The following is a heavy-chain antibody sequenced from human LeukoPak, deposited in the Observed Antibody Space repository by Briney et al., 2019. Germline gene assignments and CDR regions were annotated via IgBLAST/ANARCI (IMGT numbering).Heavy chain of an antibody. J-gene: IGHJ4*02. CDR1: GYTFTGYY. D-gene: IGHD2-15*01. CDR2: INPNSGGT. V-gene: IGHV1-2*02. CDR3: AFCSGGSCYAYDY. Sequence: GASVKVSCKASGYTFTGYYMHWVRQAPGQGLEWMGWINPNSGGTNYAQKFQGRVTMTRDTSISTAYMELSRLRSDDTAVYYCAFCSGGSCYAYDYWGQGTLVTASS.